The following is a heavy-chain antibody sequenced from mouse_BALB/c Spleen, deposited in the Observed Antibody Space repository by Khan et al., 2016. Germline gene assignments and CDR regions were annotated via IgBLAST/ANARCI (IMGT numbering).Heavy chain of an antibody. CDR1: GYTFTSYY. CDR2: INPSNGAT. V-gene: IGHV1S81*02. D-gene: IGHD2-4*01. J-gene: IGHJ3*01. CDR3: TRAGYDYPFAY. Sequence: VQLQQSGAELVKPGASVKLSCKASGYTFTSYYMYWVKQRPGQGLEWIGEINPSNGATNFNERFKSKATLTVDKSSSTTYMQFSSLTSEDSAVYYCTRAGYDYPFAYWGQGTLVTVSA.